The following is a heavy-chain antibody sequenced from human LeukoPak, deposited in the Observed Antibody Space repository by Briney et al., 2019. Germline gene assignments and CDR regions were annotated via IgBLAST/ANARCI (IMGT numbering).Heavy chain of an antibody. V-gene: IGHV3-21*01. CDR3: ARDLITVKGENYFDY. CDR1: GFTFSNFQ. CDR2: ISSSSSYI. D-gene: IGHD3-16*01. Sequence: KPGGSLRLSCAASGFTFSNFQMHWVRQAPGKGLEWVSSISSSSSYIYYADSVKGRFTISRDNAKNSLYLQMNSLRAEDTAVYYCARDLITVKGENYFDYWGQGTLVTVSS. J-gene: IGHJ4*02.